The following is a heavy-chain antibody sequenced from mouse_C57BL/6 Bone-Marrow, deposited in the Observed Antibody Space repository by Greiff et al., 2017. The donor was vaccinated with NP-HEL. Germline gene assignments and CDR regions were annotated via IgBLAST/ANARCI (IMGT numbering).Heavy chain of an antibody. CDR2: INPSNGGT. D-gene: IGHD2-2*01. J-gene: IGHJ2*01. Sequence: QVQLQQPGTELVKPGASVKLSCKASGYTFTSYWMHWVKQRPGQGLEWIGNINPSNGGTNYNEKFKSKATLTVDKSSSTAYMQLSSLTSEDSAVYCYASGRLSGALDYWGQGTTLTVSS. CDR3: ASGRLSGALDY. CDR1: GYTFTSYW. V-gene: IGHV1-53*01.